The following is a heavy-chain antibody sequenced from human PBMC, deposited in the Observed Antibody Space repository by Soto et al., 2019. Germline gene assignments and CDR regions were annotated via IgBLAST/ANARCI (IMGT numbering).Heavy chain of an antibody. CDR2: ITPIFGTA. V-gene: IGHV1-69*12. Sequence: QVQLVQSGAEVKKPGSSVKVSCKASGGTFSSYAISWVRQAPGQGLEWMGGITPIFGTATYAQKFQGRVTITADESTSTAYMELSSLRSEDTAVYFCARHVPTAGYYYGMDVWGQGTTVTVSS. CDR3: ARHVPTAGYYYGMDV. D-gene: IGHD2-2*01. CDR1: GGTFSSYA. J-gene: IGHJ6*02.